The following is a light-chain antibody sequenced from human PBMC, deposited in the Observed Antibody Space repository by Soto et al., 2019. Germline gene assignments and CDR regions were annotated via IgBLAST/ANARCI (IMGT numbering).Light chain of an antibody. V-gene: IGLV2-14*01. Sequence: SLLAPPPPLSGSPGQSVTLPCPGNTRDVGGYNYVSWYQQHPGKAPKLMIYDVSNRPSGVSNRFSGSKSGNTASLTISGLQAEDEADYYCSSYTSSSTLVFGTGTRSPS. CDR2: DVS. J-gene: IGLJ1*01. CDR3: SSYTSSSTLV. CDR1: TRDVGGYNY.